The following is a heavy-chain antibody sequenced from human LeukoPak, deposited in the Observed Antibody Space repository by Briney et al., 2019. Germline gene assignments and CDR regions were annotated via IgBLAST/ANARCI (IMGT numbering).Heavy chain of an antibody. Sequence: SETLSLTCAVYGGSFSGYYWSWIRQPPGKGLEWIGEINHSGSTNYNPSLKSRVTISVDTSKNQFPLKLSSVTAADTAVYYCARLVMTTVTTGDYWGQGTLVTVSS. CDR2: INHSGST. D-gene: IGHD4-17*01. CDR3: ARLVMTTVTTGDY. J-gene: IGHJ4*02. V-gene: IGHV4-34*01. CDR1: GGSFSGYY.